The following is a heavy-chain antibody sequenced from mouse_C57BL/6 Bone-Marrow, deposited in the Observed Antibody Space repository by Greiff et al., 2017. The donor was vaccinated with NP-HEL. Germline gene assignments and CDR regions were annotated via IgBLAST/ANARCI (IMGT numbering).Heavy chain of an antibody. J-gene: IGHJ1*03. D-gene: IGHD2-2*01. Sequence: QVQLKESGAELVKPGASVKMSCKASGYTFTSYWITWVKQRPGQGLEWIGDIYPGSGSTNYNEKFKSKATLTVDTSSSTAYMQLSSLTSEDSAVYYCAREVFMVTTGYWYFDVWGTGTTVTVSS. V-gene: IGHV1-55*01. CDR3: AREVFMVTTGYWYFDV. CDR2: IYPGSGST. CDR1: GYTFTSYW.